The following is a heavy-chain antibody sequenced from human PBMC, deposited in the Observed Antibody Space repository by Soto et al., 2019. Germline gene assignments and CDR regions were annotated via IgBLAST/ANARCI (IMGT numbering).Heavy chain of an antibody. CDR2: IYSGGST. CDR3: ARGPPDDGLGY. V-gene: IGHV3-53*01. Sequence: PGGSRRLSCAASGFTVSSNYMSWVRQAPGKGLEWVSVIYSGGSTYYADSVKGRFTISRDNSKNTLYLQMNSLRAEDTAVYYCARGPPDDGLGYWGQGTLVTVSS. CDR1: GFTVSSNY. D-gene: IGHD3-16*01. J-gene: IGHJ4*02.